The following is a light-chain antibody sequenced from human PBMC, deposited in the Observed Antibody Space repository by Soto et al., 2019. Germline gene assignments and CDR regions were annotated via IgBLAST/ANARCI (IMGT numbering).Light chain of an antibody. CDR2: QVT. CDR3: SSYTGSTNYV. V-gene: IGLV2-14*01. Sequence: QSVLTQPASVSGSPGQSITISCTGTSSDVGIYNYVSWYQQHPGKAPKLMIYQVTNRPSGVSNRFSGSKSGNTASLTISGLQAEDEADYYCSSYTGSTNYVSGTGTKVTVL. CDR1: SSDVGIYNY. J-gene: IGLJ1*01.